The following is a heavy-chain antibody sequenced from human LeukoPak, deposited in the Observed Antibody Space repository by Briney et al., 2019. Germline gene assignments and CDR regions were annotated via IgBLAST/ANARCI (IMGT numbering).Heavy chain of an antibody. CDR3: AKAHSSGWYIFDY. Sequence: QPGGSLRLSCAASGFTFSTYGMHWVRQAPGKGLEWVSAISGSGGSTYYADSVKGRFTISRDNSKNTLYLQMNSLRAEDTAVYYCAKAHSSGWYIFDYWGQGTLVTVSS. CDR2: ISGSGGST. CDR1: GFTFSTYG. D-gene: IGHD6-19*01. J-gene: IGHJ4*02. V-gene: IGHV3-23*01.